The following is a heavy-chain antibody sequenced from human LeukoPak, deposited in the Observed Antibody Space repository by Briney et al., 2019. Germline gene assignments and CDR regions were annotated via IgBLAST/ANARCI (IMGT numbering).Heavy chain of an antibody. CDR3: ARDNSAGTPTYWWFDP. CDR1: GYRFTSYW. D-gene: IGHD1/OR15-1a*01. Sequence: GASVKVSCKASGYRFTSYWMHWVRQAPGQGLEWMGVINPSGSGTRYAQPLQGRVTKTRDTSTNTDYMELSSLTSEDTAVYYCARDNSAGTPTYWWFDPWGQGTLVTVSS. J-gene: IGHJ5*02. V-gene: IGHV1-46*01. CDR2: INPSGSGT.